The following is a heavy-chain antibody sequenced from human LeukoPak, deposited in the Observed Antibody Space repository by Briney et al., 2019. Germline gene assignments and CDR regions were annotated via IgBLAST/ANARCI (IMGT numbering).Heavy chain of an antibody. Sequence: GGSLRLSCAASGFTFSSYAMTWVRQAPGKGLEWVSAITGGGDTTYYADSVKGRFAISRDNSKNTLYLQMNSLRAEDTAIYYCANAANYDILTGHYLDYWGQGTLVTVSS. D-gene: IGHD3-9*01. CDR3: ANAANYDILTGHYLDY. CDR2: ITGGGDTT. CDR1: GFTFSSYA. J-gene: IGHJ4*02. V-gene: IGHV3-23*01.